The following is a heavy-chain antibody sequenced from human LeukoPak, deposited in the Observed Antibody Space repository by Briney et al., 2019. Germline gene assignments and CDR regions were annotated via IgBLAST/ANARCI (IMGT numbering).Heavy chain of an antibody. CDR2: IRGDGSVK. CDR1: GFTFSKYW. CDR3: SRDANYYDSSRHYFDAFDI. Sequence: GGSLRLSCAASGFTFSKYWMTWVRQAPGKGLEWVANIRGDGSVKYFLDSVKGRFTISRDNAKNSLSLEMSNLRAEDTAVYYCSRDANYYDSSRHYFDAFDIWGQGTTVTVSS. V-gene: IGHV3-7*01. D-gene: IGHD3-22*01. J-gene: IGHJ3*02.